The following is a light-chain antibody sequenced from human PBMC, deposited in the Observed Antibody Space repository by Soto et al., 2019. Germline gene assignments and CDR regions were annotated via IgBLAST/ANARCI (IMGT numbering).Light chain of an antibody. CDR1: SSDVGGYDY. CDR2: EVI. V-gene: IGLV2-14*01. Sequence: QSVLTQSASVSGSPGQSITIPCTGTSSDVGGYDYVSWYQQHPGKVPKLIIYEVIKRPSGVSHRFSGSKSGNTASHTISGLQTEDEADYYCSSYTTSSALVFGGGTKVTVL. CDR3: SSYTTSSALV. J-gene: IGLJ2*01.